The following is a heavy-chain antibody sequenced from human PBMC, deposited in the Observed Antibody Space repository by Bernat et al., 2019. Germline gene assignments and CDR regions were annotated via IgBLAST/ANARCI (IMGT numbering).Heavy chain of an antibody. Sequence: EVQLVESGGGLVQPGGSLRLSCAASGFTFSSYEMNWVRQAPGKGLEWVSYIDSCGSTTSYACCVKGRFTISRDNAKNSLYLQMNSLRVEDTAVYYCARASKRINHQQFDYWGQGTLVTVSS. CDR2: IDSCGSTT. CDR1: GFTFSSYE. CDR3: ARASKRINHQQFDY. V-gene: IGHV3-48*03. J-gene: IGHJ4*02. D-gene: IGHD1-14*01.